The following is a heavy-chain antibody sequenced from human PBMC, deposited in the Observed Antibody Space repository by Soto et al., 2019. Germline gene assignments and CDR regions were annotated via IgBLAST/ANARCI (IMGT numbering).Heavy chain of an antibody. J-gene: IGHJ4*02. CDR3: ARGGDPYKTGH. CDR2: IYYSGNT. Sequence: PSETLSLTCTVSGGSISSSSYYWGWIRQPPGKGLEWIGSIYYSGNTYYTPSLKSRVTISVDTSKNQFSLKLSSVTAADTAVYYCARGGDPYKTGHWGQGTLVTVSS. V-gene: IGHV4-39*01. CDR1: GGSISSSSYY. D-gene: IGHD2-21*01.